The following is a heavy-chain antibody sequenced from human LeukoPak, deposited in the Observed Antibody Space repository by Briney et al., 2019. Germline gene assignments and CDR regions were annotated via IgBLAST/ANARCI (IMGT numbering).Heavy chain of an antibody. V-gene: IGHV3-11*01. J-gene: IGHJ4*02. CDR2: ISSSGSTK. CDR1: GFIFSDSW. Sequence: GGSLRLSCTVSGFIFSDSWMAWIRQAPGKGLEWVSYISSSGSTKYYADSVKGRFTISRDNARNSLYLQMNSLRAEDTAVYFCARGGLSIMGYWGQGTLVTVSS. CDR3: ARGGLSIMGY. D-gene: IGHD2/OR15-2a*01.